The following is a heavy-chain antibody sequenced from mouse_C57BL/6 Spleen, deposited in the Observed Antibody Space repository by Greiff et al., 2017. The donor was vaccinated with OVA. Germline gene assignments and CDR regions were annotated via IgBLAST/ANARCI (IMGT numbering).Heavy chain of an antibody. CDR1: GYTFTDYE. Sequence: QVQLQQSGAELVRPGASVTLSCKASGYTFTDYEMHWVKQTPVHGLVWIGAIDPETGGTAYNQKFKGKAILTADKSSSTAYMELRSLTSEDSAVYYCTTTGFAYWGQGTLVTVSA. CDR2: IDPETGGT. V-gene: IGHV1-15*01. CDR3: TTTGFAY. J-gene: IGHJ3*01.